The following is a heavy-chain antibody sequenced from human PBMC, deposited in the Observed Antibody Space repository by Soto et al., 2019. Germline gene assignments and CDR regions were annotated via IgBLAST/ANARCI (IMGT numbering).Heavy chain of an antibody. CDR1: GGSISSSSYY. J-gene: IGHJ5*02. CDR2: IYYSGST. Sequence: SETLSLTCTVSGGSISSSSYYWGWIRQPPGKGLEWIGSIYYSGSTYYNPSLKSRVTISVDTSKNQFSLKLSSVTAADTAVYYCARGVDTAMVTEGWFDPWGQGTLVTVSS. D-gene: IGHD5-18*01. CDR3: ARGVDTAMVTEGWFDP. V-gene: IGHV4-39*01.